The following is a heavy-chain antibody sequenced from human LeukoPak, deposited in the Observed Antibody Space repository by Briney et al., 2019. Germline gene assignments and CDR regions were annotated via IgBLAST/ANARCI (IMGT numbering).Heavy chain of an antibody. J-gene: IGHJ4*02. D-gene: IGHD1-26*01. CDR2: ISGSGGTT. Sequence: GGSLRLSCAASGFTFSTYAMSWVRQAPGKGLEWVSSISGSGGTTYYADSVKGRFTISRDNSKNTLYLQMNSLRAEDAAVYYCARLSGSYYSDFDYWGQGTLVTVSS. CDR3: ARLSGSYYSDFDY. CDR1: GFTFSTYA. V-gene: IGHV3-23*01.